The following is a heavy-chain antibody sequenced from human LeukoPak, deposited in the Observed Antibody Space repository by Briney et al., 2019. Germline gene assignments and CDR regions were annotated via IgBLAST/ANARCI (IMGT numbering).Heavy chain of an antibody. CDR2: FYSGGDT. J-gene: IGHJ4*02. CDR1: GFTVSSNH. CDR3: ARSRGSYSSGWYLGY. V-gene: IGHV3-53*05. Sequence: GGSLRLSCAVSGFTVSSNHMSWVRQAPGKGLEWVSVFYSGGDTHYADSVKGRFTISRDNSKNTLYLQMNSLRAEDTAVYYCARSRGSYSSGWYLGYWGQGTLVTVSS. D-gene: IGHD6-19*01.